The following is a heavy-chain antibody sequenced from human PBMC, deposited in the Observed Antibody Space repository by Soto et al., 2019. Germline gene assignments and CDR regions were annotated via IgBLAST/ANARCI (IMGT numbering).Heavy chain of an antibody. D-gene: IGHD3-10*01. CDR1: GYTFTSYH. J-gene: IGHJ4*02. CDR2: INPSGGIT. CDR3: ARDRGDGYNLMGVFDY. V-gene: IGHV1-46*01. Sequence: ASVKVSCKASGYTFTSYHMHWVRQAPGQGLEWMGIINPSGGITTYAQKFQGRVTMTRDTSTSTVYMELSSLRSEDTAMYFCARDRGDGYNLMGVFDYRGKGPLVTVSS.